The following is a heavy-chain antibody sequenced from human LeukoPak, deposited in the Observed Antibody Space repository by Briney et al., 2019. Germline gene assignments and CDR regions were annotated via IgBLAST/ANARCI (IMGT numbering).Heavy chain of an antibody. V-gene: IGHV3-13*01. Sequence: GGSLRLSRAASGFTFSSFDMHWVRQPTGQGLEWVSTNTYYPGSVEGRFTLSRDNAKNSLYLQMNSLTAGDTAVYYCARGPPRGKYYYMDVWGKGTTVAVSS. J-gene: IGHJ6*03. CDR3: ARGPPRGKYYYMDV. CDR1: GFTFSSFD. D-gene: IGHD1-1*01. CDR2: NT.